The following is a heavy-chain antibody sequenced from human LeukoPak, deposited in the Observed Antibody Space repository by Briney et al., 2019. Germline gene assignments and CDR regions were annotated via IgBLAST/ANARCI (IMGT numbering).Heavy chain of an antibody. D-gene: IGHD3-22*01. Sequence: SVKVSCKASGGTFIIYTISWVRQAPGQGLEWMGRIIPILGIANYAQKFQGRVTITADKSTSTAYMELSSLTSEDTAVYYCARARGDYDSSGYYYYYYGMDVWGQGTTVTVSS. CDR1: GGTFIIYT. V-gene: IGHV1-69*02. J-gene: IGHJ6*02. CDR2: IIPILGIA. CDR3: ARARGDYDSSGYYYYYYGMDV.